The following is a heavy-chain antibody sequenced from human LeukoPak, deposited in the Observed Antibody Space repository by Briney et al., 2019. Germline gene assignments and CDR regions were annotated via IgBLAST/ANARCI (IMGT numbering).Heavy chain of an antibody. V-gene: IGHV1-8*01. CDR2: MNPNSGNT. D-gene: IGHD5-18*01. Sequence: ASVKVSCKASGYTFTSYDINWARQATGQGLEWMGWMNPNSGNTGYAQKFQGRVTMTRNTSMSTAYMELSSLRSEDTAVYYCATRLGYSYVNAFDIWGQGTMVTVSS. CDR3: ATRLGYSYVNAFDI. J-gene: IGHJ3*02. CDR1: GYTFTSYD.